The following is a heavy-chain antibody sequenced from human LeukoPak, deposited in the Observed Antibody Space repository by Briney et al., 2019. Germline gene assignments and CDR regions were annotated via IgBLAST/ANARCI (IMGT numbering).Heavy chain of an antibody. V-gene: IGHV4-30-2*02. CDR1: VGSISSGCYS. CDR3: ARVDYDGSGYNFDY. J-gene: IGHJ4*02. CDR2: IYHSGST. Sequence: PSETLSLTCAVSVGSISSGCYSWSWIRQPPGKGLEWIGYIYHSGSTYYNPSLKSRVTISVDRSKNQFSLKLSSVTAADTAVYFCARVDYDGSGYNFDYWGQGTLVTVSS. D-gene: IGHD3-22*01.